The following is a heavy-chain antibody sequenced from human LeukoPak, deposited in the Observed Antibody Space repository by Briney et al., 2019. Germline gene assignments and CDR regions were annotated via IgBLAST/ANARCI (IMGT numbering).Heavy chain of an antibody. CDR1: GFPFSGNA. J-gene: IGHJ4*02. CDR3: AKDLSWWVTADY. D-gene: IGHD2-21*02. Sequence: PGGSLRLSCAASGFPFSGNAMSWVRQAPGRGLEWVSGVGGDEKAHYADFVRGRSTISRDNSKKTVYLQMNSLAVEDTAVYYCAKDLSWWVTADYWGQGVLVTVSS. CDR2: VGGDEKA. V-gene: IGHV3-23*01.